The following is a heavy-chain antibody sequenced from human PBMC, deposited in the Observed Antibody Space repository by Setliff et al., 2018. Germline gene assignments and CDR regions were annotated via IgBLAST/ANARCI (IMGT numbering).Heavy chain of an antibody. CDR3: VKDVVGYSSTWPKRDYFDY. Sequence: GSLRLSCAASGLTVDTYAMSWVRQPPGKGLEWVSSISDTALSIYYADSVSRRFTISRDNSKKTLYLQMNSLRAENTAVYYCVKDVVGYSSTWPKRDYFDYWGQGTLVTVSS. CDR2: ISDTALSI. J-gene: IGHJ4*02. D-gene: IGHD6-13*01. V-gene: IGHV3-23*01. CDR1: GLTVDTYA.